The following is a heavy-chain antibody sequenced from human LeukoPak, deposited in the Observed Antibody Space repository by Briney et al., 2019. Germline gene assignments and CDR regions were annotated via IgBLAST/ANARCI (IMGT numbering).Heavy chain of an antibody. CDR3: ARGYTSPLGSVRRTLDV. D-gene: IGHD3-10*01. V-gene: IGHV1-2*02. J-gene: IGHJ6*04. CDR2: INPNSGGT. CDR1: GYTFTSYA. Sequence: GASVKVSCKASGYTFTSYAMNWVRQAPGQGLEWMGWINPNSGGTNYAQKFQGRVTMTRDTSISTAYMELSRLRSDDTAVYYCARGYTSPLGSVRRTLDVWGKGTTVTVSS.